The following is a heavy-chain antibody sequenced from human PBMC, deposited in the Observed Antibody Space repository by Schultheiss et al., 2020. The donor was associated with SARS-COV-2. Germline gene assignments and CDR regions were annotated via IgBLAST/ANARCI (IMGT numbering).Heavy chain of an antibody. CDR1: GFTFSSYA. Sequence: GGSLRLSCAASGFTFSSYAMHWVRQAPGKGLEWVANIKQDGSEKYYVDSVKGRFTISRDNAKNSLYLQMNSLRAEDTAVYYCARPLSHGYCSSTSCPPDAFDIWGQGTMVTVSS. CDR2: IKQDGSEK. CDR3: ARPLSHGYCSSTSCPPDAFDI. V-gene: IGHV3-7*01. J-gene: IGHJ3*02. D-gene: IGHD2-2*01.